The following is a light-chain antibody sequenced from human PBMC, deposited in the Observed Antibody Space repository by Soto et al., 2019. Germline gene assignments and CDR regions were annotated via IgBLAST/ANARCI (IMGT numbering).Light chain of an antibody. J-gene: IGLJ1*01. CDR3: AAWDASLNGSCV. CDR1: ASNIGRDP. CDR2: SNS. V-gene: IGLV1-44*01. Sequence: QSVLTQPPSASGAPGHRVTSSCSGSASNIGRDPVNWYKQVPGTAPKLLIYSNSQRPSGVPDRFSGSTCGTAACMSISGIQSGGEADSSCAAWDASLNGSCVFGTGAKVPVL.